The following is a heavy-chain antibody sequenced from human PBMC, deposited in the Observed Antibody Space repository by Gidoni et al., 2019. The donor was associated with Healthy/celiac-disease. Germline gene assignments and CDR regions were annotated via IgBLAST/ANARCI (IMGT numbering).Heavy chain of an antibody. CDR1: GYTFTSYA. V-gene: IGHV1-3*01. Sequence: QVQLVQYGAEVKKPGASVKVSCKASGYTFTSYAMHWVRQAPGQRLEWMGWINAGNGNTKYSQKFQGRVTITRDTSASTAYMELSSLRSEDTAVYYCARDSSITMVRGADFDYWGQGTLVTVSS. CDR3: ARDSSITMVRGADFDY. J-gene: IGHJ4*02. CDR2: INAGNGNT. D-gene: IGHD3-10*01.